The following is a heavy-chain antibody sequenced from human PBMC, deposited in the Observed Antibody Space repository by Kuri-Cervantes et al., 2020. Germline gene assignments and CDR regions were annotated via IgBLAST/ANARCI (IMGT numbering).Heavy chain of an antibody. CDR2: INHSGST. V-gene: IGHV4-34*01. CDR1: GGSFSGYY. Sequence: SETLSLTCAVYGGSFSGYYWSWIRQPPGKGLEWIGEINHSGSTNYNPSLKSRVTISVDTSKNQFSPKLSSVTAADTAVYYCARGPRWVRSRYNWFDPWGQGTLVTVSS. CDR3: ARGPRWVRSRYNWFDP. D-gene: IGHD1-26*01. J-gene: IGHJ5*02.